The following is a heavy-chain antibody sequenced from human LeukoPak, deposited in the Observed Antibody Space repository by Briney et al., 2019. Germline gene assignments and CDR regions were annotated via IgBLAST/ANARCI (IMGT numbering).Heavy chain of an antibody. CDR2: IYYSGST. CDR3: ASLAEIGWFSVYWYFDL. Sequence: SETLSLTCTVSGGSISSYYWSWIRQPPGKGLEWIGYIYYSGSTNYNPSLKSRVTISVDTSKNQFSLKLSSVTAADTAVYYCASLAEIGWFSVYWYFDLWGRGTLVTVSS. J-gene: IGHJ2*01. D-gene: IGHD3-10*01. V-gene: IGHV4-59*08. CDR1: GGSISSYY.